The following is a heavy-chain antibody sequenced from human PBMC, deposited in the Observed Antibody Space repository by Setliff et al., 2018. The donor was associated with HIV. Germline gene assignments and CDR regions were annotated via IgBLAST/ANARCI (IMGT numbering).Heavy chain of an antibody. V-gene: IGHV1-46*01. CDR2: INPAGNPT. CDR3: AIPPAAGKEFEGY. CDR1: GYSFTNHY. J-gene: IGHJ4*02. Sequence: ASVKVSCKPSGYSFTNHYIHWVRQAPGQGLEWMGIINPAGNPTSYAQKFQGRLTMTRDTSKNQFSLKLSSVTAADTAVYYCAIPPAAGKEFEGYWGQGTLVTVSS. D-gene: IGHD6-13*01.